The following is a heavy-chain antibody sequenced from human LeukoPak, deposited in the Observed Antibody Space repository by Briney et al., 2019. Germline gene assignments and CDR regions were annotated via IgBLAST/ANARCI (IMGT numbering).Heavy chain of an antibody. Sequence: PSETLSLTCTVSGASISSSSYDWGWLRQPPGKGLEWIVSIYYSGSTYYNPCVKSRFTISVDTSKNQCSRKLSSVTAADTAVYYCARGVRSGLEQLADFDYWGQGTLVTVSS. D-gene: IGHD6-6*01. CDR1: GASISSSSYD. J-gene: IGHJ4*02. CDR3: ARGVRSGLEQLADFDY. V-gene: IGHV4-39*07. CDR2: IYYSGST.